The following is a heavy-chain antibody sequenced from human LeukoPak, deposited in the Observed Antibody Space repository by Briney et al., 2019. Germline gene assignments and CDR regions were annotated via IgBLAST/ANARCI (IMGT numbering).Heavy chain of an antibody. D-gene: IGHD1-26*01. Sequence: SETLSLTCTVSGGSMSSAYWSWLRQSPRKGLEWIGYAYYTGDNNYNPSLKSRVTILVDTSKRQFSLKMRSVTAADTAIYYCARLVAPGSLEDWFDPWGQGTLVTVSS. CDR3: ARLVAPGSLEDWFDP. J-gene: IGHJ5*02. CDR2: AYYTGDN. V-gene: IGHV4-59*01. CDR1: GGSMSSAY.